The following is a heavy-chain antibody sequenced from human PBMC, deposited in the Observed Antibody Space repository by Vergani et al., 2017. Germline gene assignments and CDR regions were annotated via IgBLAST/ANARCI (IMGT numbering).Heavy chain of an antibody. CDR2: IYPGDSDT. CDR1: GYSFTSYW. V-gene: IGHV5-51*01. CDR3: VRRDSSGYYPGGDPFDI. J-gene: IGHJ3*02. D-gene: IGHD3-22*01. Sequence: EVPLVQSGAEVKKPGESLKISCTGSGYSFTSYWIGWVRQMPGKGLEWMGIIYPGDSDTRYSPSFQGQVTISADKSISTAYLQWSSLKASDTAVYYCVRRDSSGYYPGGDPFDIWGQGTMVTVSS.